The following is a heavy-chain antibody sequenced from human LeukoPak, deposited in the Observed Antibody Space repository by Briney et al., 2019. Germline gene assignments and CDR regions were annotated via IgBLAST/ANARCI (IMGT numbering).Heavy chain of an antibody. CDR3: ARERSYYCYYMDV. J-gene: IGHJ6*03. CDR1: GFTVFSNY. D-gene: IGHD3-10*01. Sequence: GGSLRLSCAASGFTVFSNYMSWVRQAPGKGLEWVSVIYSDGTTYYADSVQGRFTISRDNSKNTVYLQMKSLRAEDTAVYFCARERSYYCYYMDVWGKGTTVTVSS. CDR2: IYSDGTT. V-gene: IGHV3-53*01.